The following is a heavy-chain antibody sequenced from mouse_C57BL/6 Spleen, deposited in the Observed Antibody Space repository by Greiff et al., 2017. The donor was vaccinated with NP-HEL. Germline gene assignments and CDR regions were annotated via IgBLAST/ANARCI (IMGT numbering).Heavy chain of an antibody. Sequence: EVQLVESGGGLVKPGGSLKLSCAASGFTFSSYTMSWVRQTPEKRLEWVATISGGGGNTYYPDSVKGRFTISRDNAKNTLYLQMSSLRSEDTALYYCARHEATGTSAFAYWGQGTLVTVSA. CDR1: GFTFSSYT. V-gene: IGHV5-9*01. D-gene: IGHD4-1*02. J-gene: IGHJ3*01. CDR3: ARHEATGTSAFAY. CDR2: ISGGGGNT.